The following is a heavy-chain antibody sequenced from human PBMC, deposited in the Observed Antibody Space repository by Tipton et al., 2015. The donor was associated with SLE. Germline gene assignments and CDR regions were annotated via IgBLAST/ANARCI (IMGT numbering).Heavy chain of an antibody. J-gene: IGHJ5*02. CDR3: ARGISRDQTDWFDP. CDR2: IYYSGST. Sequence: LTCTVSGGSISSGGYYWSWIRQHPGKGLEWIGYIYYSGSTYYNPSLKSRVTISVDTSKNQFSLKLSSVTAADTAVYYCARGISRDQTDWFDPWGQGTLVTVSS. CDR1: GGSISSGGYY. V-gene: IGHV4-31*03. D-gene: IGHD2-15*01.